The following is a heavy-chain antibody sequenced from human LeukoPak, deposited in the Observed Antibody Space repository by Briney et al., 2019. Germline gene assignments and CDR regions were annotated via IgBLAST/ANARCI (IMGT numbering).Heavy chain of an antibody. J-gene: IGHJ4*02. CDR2: IFDSGNT. CDR3: AREGQWLGEMDF. Sequence: SETLSLTCTVSRGSIRSHFWSWVRQPAGKGLEWIGRIFDSGNTDYNPSLNGRVSLSVDTSKNEFSLTLTSVTAADTAVYYCAREGQWLGEMDFWGPGTLVTVSS. D-gene: IGHD6-19*01. V-gene: IGHV4-4*07. CDR1: RGSIRSHF.